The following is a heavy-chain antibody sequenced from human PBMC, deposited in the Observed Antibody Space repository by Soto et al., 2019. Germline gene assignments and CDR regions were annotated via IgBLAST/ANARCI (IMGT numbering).Heavy chain of an antibody. D-gene: IGHD6-13*01. Sequence: GGSLRLSCAASGFTFSSYWMHWVRQAPGKGLVWVSRINSDGSSTSYADSVKGRFTISRDNAKNTLYLQMNSLRAEDTAVYYCAREHPIAGFDYWGQGTLVTVSS. CDR3: AREHPIAGFDY. CDR2: INSDGSST. CDR1: GFTFSSYW. V-gene: IGHV3-74*01. J-gene: IGHJ4*02.